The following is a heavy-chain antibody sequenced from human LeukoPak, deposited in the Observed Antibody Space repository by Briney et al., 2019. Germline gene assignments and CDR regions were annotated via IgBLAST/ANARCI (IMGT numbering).Heavy chain of an antibody. D-gene: IGHD3-9*01. V-gene: IGHV1-2*02. CDR2: INPNNGDT. J-gene: IGHJ4*02. CDR1: GYIFTNYY. CDR3: AREGGYDILTGYQDY. Sequence: ASVKVSCKASGYIFTNYYMHWVRQAPGQGLEWMGWINPNNGDTNYVQKFQGRVTMTRDTSISTAYMGLTRLRSDDTAVYYCAREGGYDILTGYQDYWGQGTLVTVSS.